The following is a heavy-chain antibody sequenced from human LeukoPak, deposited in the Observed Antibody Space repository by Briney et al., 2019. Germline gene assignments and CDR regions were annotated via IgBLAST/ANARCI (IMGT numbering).Heavy chain of an antibody. CDR3: ARDAYTAASDS. V-gene: IGHV3-7*01. Sequence: GGSLRLSCAASGFTFSSYSMNWVRQAPGKGLEWVANIKHGGTEKYYMDSVRGRFTISRDDAKNSLYLQMSSLRAEDTAVYYCARDAYTAASDSWGQGTLVTVSS. J-gene: IGHJ4*02. CDR1: GFTFSSYS. CDR2: IKHGGTEK. D-gene: IGHD2-21*01.